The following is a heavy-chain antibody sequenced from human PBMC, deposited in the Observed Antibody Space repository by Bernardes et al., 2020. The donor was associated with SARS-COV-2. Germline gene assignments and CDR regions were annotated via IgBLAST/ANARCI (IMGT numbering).Heavy chain of an antibody. CDR2: MNPNSGNT. J-gene: IGHJ6*02. CDR3: ARKGLDDFWSGYYGMDV. V-gene: IGHV1-8*01. Sequence: ASVKVSCKASGYTFTSYDINWVRQATGQGLEWMGWMNPNSGNTGYAQKFQGRVTMTRNTSISTAYMELSSLRSEDTAVYYCARKGLDDFWSGYYGMDVWGQGTTVTVSS. D-gene: IGHD3-3*01. CDR1: GYTFTSYD.